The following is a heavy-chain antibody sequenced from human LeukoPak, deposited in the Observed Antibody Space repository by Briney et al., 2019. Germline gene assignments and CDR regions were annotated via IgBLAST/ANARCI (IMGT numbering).Heavy chain of an antibody. Sequence: ASVKVSCKASGYTFTSYGISWVRQAPGQGLEWMGWISAYNGNTNYAQKLQGRVTMTTDTSTSTAYMELRSLRSDDTAVYYCARVSTHYYDSNRGPRHWGQGTLVTVSS. J-gene: IGHJ4*02. CDR2: ISAYNGNT. V-gene: IGHV1-18*01. CDR1: GYTFTSYG. D-gene: IGHD3-22*01. CDR3: ARVSTHYYDSNRGPRH.